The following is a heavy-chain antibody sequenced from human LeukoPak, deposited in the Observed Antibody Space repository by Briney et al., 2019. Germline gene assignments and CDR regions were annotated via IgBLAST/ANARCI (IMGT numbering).Heavy chain of an antibody. J-gene: IGHJ3*02. D-gene: IGHD2-2*01. Sequence: VASVKVSCKASGYTFTGYYMHWVRQAPGQGLEWMGRINPNSGGTNYAQNFQGRVTMTRDTSISTAYMDLSRLTSDDTAVYYCARPDCSSTSCLNAFDIWGQGTMVTVSS. CDR3: ARPDCSSTSCLNAFDI. CDR2: INPNSGGT. CDR1: GYTFTGYY. V-gene: IGHV1-2*06.